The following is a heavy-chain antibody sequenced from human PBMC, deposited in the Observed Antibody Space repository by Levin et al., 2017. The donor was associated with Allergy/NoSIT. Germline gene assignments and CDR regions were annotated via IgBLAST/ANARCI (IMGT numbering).Heavy chain of an antibody. CDR2: IDWDDDK. V-gene: IGHV2-70*04. D-gene: IGHD6-13*01. J-gene: IGHJ3*02. Sequence: TLSLTCTFSGFSLSTSGMRVNWIRQPPGKALEWLARIDWDDDKFYSTSLKTRLIISKDTSKNQVVLTMTNMDPVDTATYYCARTLAAAGTSAFDIWGQGTMVTVSS. CDR3: ARTLAAAGTSAFDI. CDR1: GFSLSTSGMR.